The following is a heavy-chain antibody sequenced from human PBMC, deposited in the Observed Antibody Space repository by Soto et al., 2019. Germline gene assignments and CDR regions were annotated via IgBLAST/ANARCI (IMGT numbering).Heavy chain of an antibody. D-gene: IGHD3-3*01. CDR3: ARIPYYDFWKSYGMDV. J-gene: IGHJ6*02. Sequence: SETLSLTCAVYGGSFSGYYWSWIRQPPGKGLEWIGEINHSGSTNYNPSLKSRVTISVDTSKNQFSLKLSSVTAADTAVYYCARIPYYDFWKSYGMDVWGQGTTVTAP. CDR1: GGSFSGYY. V-gene: IGHV4-34*01. CDR2: INHSGST.